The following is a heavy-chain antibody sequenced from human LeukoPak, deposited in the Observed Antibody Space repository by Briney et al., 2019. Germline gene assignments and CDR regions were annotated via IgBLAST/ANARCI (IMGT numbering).Heavy chain of an antibody. Sequence: GGSLRLSCAASGFTFSSYSMNWVRQAPGKGLEWVSSISSSSSYIYYADSVKGRFTISRDNAKNSLYLQMNSLRAEDTAVYYCARFHLAAADNSGAFDIWGQGTKVTVSS. CDR2: ISSSSSYI. J-gene: IGHJ3*02. V-gene: IGHV3-21*01. CDR1: GFTFSSYS. CDR3: ARFHLAAADNSGAFDI. D-gene: IGHD6-13*01.